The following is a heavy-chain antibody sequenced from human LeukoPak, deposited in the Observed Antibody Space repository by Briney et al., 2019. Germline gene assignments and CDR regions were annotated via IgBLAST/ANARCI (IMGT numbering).Heavy chain of an antibody. J-gene: IGHJ3*02. CDR1: GFTVSSNY. V-gene: IGHV3-20*04. Sequence: GGSLRLSCAASGFTVSSNYMSWVRQAPGRGLEWVSGINWNGGSTGYADSVKGRFTISRDNAKNSLYLQMNSLRAEDTALYYCARGINHAFDIWGQGTMVTVSS. CDR3: ARGINHAFDI. CDR2: INWNGGST.